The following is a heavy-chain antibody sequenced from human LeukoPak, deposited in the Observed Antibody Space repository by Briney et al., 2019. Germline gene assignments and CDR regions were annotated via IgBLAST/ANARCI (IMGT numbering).Heavy chain of an antibody. CDR1: GFTFSSYT. CDR2: ISSSSSTI. Sequence: GGSLRLSCAASGFTFSSYTMNWVRQAPGKGLEWVSYISSSSSTIYYADSVKGRFTISRDNFQNTLYLQMNSLRTEDTAVYYCAKKSPQETTVGPYWFLGLWGRGTLVTVSS. J-gene: IGHJ2*01. V-gene: IGHV3-48*01. CDR3: AKKSPQETTVGPYWFLGL. D-gene: IGHD4-23*01.